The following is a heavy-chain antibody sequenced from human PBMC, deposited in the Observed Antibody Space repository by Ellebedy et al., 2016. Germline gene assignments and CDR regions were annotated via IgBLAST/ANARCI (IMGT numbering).Heavy chain of an antibody. CDR3: ARGGDILTGYYRTGYFQH. D-gene: IGHD3-9*01. CDR1: GDSISTYY. J-gene: IGHJ1*01. V-gene: IGHV4-59*01. Sequence: SETLSLTCTVSGDSISTYYWSWIRQPPGKGLEWIGYSGSTNYNPSLKSRVSISVDRSKNQFSLKLSSVTAADTAVYYCARGGDILTGYYRTGYFQHWGQGTLVTVSS. CDR2: SGST.